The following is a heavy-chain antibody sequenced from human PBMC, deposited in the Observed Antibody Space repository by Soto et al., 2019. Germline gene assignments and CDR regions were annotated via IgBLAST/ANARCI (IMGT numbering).Heavy chain of an antibody. V-gene: IGHV1-18*04. CDR2: VSGNNGAS. CDR1: GYTSSDFG. CDR3: VRDQKYFRVNGNWLDS. J-gene: IGHJ5*01. D-gene: IGHD2-2*01. Sequence: ASVKVSCKASGYTSSDFGISWVRQAPGQGLEWMGWVSGNNGASNPAPKVQGRITMTLDTSTGVSYMALRSLRSDDTAIYYCVRDQKYFRVNGNWLDSWRQGPLVTFTS.